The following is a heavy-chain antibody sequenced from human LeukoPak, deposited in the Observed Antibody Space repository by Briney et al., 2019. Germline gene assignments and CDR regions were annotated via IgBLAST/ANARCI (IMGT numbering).Heavy chain of an antibody. CDR3: AGEKRSDIVATYYFDY. V-gene: IGHV4-59*01. CDR1: GGSISSYY. CDR2: IYYSGST. D-gene: IGHD5-12*01. J-gene: IGHJ4*02. Sequence: SETLSLTCTVSGGSISSYYWSWIRQPPGKGLEWIGYIYYSGSTNYNPSLKSRVTISVDTSKNQFSLKLSSVTAADTAVCYCAGEKRSDIVATYYFDYWGQGTLVTVSS.